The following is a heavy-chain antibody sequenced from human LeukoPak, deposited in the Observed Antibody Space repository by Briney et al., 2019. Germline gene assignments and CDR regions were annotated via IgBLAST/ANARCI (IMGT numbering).Heavy chain of an antibody. CDR2: INPSGGST. Sequence: ASVKVSRKASGYTFTSYYMHWVRQAPGQGLEWMGIINPSGGSTSYAQKFQGRVTMTRDTSTSTVYMELSSLRSEDTAVYYCAREENYYDSSGYYLHNFDYWGQGTLVTVSS. CDR3: AREENYYDSSGYYLHNFDY. J-gene: IGHJ4*02. D-gene: IGHD3-22*01. V-gene: IGHV1-46*01. CDR1: GYTFTSYY.